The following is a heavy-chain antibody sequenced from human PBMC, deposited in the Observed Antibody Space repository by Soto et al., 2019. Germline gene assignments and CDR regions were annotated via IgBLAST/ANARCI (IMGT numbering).Heavy chain of an antibody. CDR2: IKSKTDGGTT. D-gene: IGHD1-1*01. V-gene: IGHV3-15*01. Sequence: GGSLRLSCAASGFTFSNAWMSWVRQAPGKGLEWVGRIKSKTDGGTTDYAAPVKGRFTISIDDSKNTLYLQMNSLRAEDTAVYYCARDRSGTGKIYYFDYWGQGTLVTVSS. J-gene: IGHJ4*02. CDR3: ARDRSGTGKIYYFDY. CDR1: GFTFSNAW.